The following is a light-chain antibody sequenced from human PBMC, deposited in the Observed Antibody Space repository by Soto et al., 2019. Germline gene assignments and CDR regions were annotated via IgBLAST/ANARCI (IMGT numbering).Light chain of an antibody. CDR3: QQYNNWPPWT. V-gene: IGKV3-15*01. CDR1: QSVSSN. J-gene: IGKJ3*01. Sequence: EIVMTQSPATLSVSPGERATLSCRASQSVSSNLAWYQQKPGQAPRLLIYGASTRATGIPARFSGSGSGTEFPLTLSSLQSEDFAVYYCQQYNNWPPWTFGPGTKVDIK. CDR2: GAS.